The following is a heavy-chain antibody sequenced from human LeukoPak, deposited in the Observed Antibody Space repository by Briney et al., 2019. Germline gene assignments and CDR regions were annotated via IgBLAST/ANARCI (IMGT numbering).Heavy chain of an antibody. CDR1: GGSISSYY. Sequence: SETLSLTCTVSGGSISSYYWSWIRQPPGKGLGWMGYSCYSWSTNYNPSLKSRVTISVETSKHQFSLKLRSVPAPDTAVSYCARVHPLTQSYYYYYGMDVWGQGTTVTVSS. D-gene: IGHD4/OR15-4a*01. V-gene: IGHV4-59*01. J-gene: IGHJ6*02. CDR3: ARVHPLTQSYYYYYGMDV. CDR2: SCYSWST.